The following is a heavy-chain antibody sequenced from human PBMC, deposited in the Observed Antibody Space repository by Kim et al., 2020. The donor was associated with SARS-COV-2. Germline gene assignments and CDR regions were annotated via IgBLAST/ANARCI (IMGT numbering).Heavy chain of an antibody. CDR3: ARVITRLWQFDAFEM. Sequence: ASVKVSCKASVYTFTYYNIHFFLHSPLQYLYFILFIYPNTIFTNFSLKFHVMFTMTIDTSITTAYMELSSLTSDDTAIYYCARVITRLWQFDAFEMWGQGTMVTVSS. CDR2: IYPNTIFT. J-gene: IGHJ3*02. V-gene: IGHV1-2*07. CDR1: VYTFTYYN. D-gene: IGHD3-10*01.